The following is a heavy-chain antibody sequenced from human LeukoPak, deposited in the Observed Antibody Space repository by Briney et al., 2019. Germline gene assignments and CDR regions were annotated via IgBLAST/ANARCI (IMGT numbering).Heavy chain of an antibody. CDR1: GYSISSGYY. CDR2: IYHSGST. Sequence: SETLSLTCTVSGYSISSGYYWGWIRQPPGKGLEWIGSIYHSGSTYYNPSLKSRVTISVDTSKNQFSLKLSSVTAADTAVHYCARVVAGGGGNYYYYYMDVWGKGTTVTVSS. J-gene: IGHJ6*03. CDR3: ARVVAGGGGNYYYYYMDV. V-gene: IGHV4-38-2*02. D-gene: IGHD6-19*01.